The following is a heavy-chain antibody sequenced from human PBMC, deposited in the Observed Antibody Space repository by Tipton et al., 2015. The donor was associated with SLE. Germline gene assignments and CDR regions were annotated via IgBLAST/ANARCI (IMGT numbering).Heavy chain of an antibody. CDR3: ATTRIYDDSGYYALEH. J-gene: IGHJ1*01. D-gene: IGHD3-22*01. CDR2: ISAYNGYT. Sequence: QVQLVQSGAEVKKPGASVKVSCKASGYTFTSYGISWVRQAPGQGLEWMGWISAYNGYTKYAQRFQGRVTMTTDTSTRTAYMELRSLRSDDTAVYYCATTRIYDDSGYYALEHWGQGTLVTVSS. V-gene: IGHV1-18*01. CDR1: GYTFTSYG.